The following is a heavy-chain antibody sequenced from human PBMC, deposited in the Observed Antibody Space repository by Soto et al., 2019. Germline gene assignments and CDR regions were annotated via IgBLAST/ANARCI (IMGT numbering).Heavy chain of an antibody. J-gene: IGHJ4*02. D-gene: IGHD2-2*01. Sequence: PGGSLRLSCTASGFTLSNYWMHWVRQPPGKGLVWVSRINSDGSSTTYADSVKGRFAISRDNAKNTLYLQMDSLRAEDTAVYYCARVETCNSISCYSVFESWGQGTLVTVSS. CDR3: ARVETCNSISCYSVFES. CDR2: INSDGSST. CDR1: GFTLSNYW. V-gene: IGHV3-74*03.